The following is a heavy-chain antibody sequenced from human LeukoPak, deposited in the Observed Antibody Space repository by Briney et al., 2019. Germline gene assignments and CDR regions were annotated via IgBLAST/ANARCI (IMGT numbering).Heavy chain of an antibody. Sequence: SETLSLTCAVYGGSFSGYYWSWIRQPPGKGLEWIGEINHRGSTNYNPSLKSRVTISVDTSKNQFSLKLSSVTAADTAVYYCAGSGVEVAATNGTYYFDYWGQGTLVTVSS. CDR1: GGSFSGYY. V-gene: IGHV4-34*01. D-gene: IGHD2-15*01. CDR2: INHRGST. CDR3: AGSGVEVAATNGTYYFDY. J-gene: IGHJ4*02.